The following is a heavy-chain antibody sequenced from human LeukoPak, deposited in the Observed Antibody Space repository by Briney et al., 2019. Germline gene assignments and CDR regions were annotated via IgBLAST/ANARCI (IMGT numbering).Heavy chain of an antibody. J-gene: IGHJ4*02. Sequence: SETLSLTCTVSGYSISGGYYWGWIRQPPGKGLEWIGSIYHSGSTYYNPSLKSRVTISVDTSKNQFSLKLSSVTAADTAVYYCARVHLSLIYGVVVAATPFDYWGQGTLVTVSS. V-gene: IGHV4-38-2*02. CDR3: ARVHLSLIYGVVVAATPFDY. D-gene: IGHD2-15*01. CDR2: IYHSGST. CDR1: GYSISGGYY.